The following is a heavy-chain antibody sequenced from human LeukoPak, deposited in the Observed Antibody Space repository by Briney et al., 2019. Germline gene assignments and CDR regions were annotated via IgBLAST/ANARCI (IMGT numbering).Heavy chain of an antibody. J-gene: IGHJ3*02. CDR3: AIQKCTSASCLTKNAFDI. Sequence: SETLSLTCTVSGSISGYYWSWIRQPPGKGLEWIGYIYTSGSTNYNPSLESRVTISVDTSKNQISLDLSSVTAADTAVYYCAIQKCTSASCLTKNAFDIWGQGTMVTVSS. V-gene: IGHV4-4*09. CDR1: GSISGYY. D-gene: IGHD2-2*01. CDR2: IYTSGST.